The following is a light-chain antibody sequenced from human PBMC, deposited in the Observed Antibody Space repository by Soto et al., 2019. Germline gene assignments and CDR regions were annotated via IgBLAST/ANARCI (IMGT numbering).Light chain of an antibody. V-gene: IGKV1-33*01. CDR3: QQYGNLPPT. Sequence: DIQMTQSPSSLAASVGDRVTITCQASQDISNYLNWYQQKPGKAPKLLIYDASNLETGVPSRFSGSGSGTDFTFTISSLQAEDIATYYCQQYGNLPPTFGPGTKGDVK. CDR2: DAS. J-gene: IGKJ3*01. CDR1: QDISNY.